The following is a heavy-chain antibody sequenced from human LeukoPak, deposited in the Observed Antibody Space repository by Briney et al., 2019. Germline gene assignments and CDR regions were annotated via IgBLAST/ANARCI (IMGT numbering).Heavy chain of an antibody. Sequence: SETLSLTCAVYGGSFSGYYWSWIRQPPGKGLEWIGEINHSGSTNYNPSLKSRVTMSVDTSKNQFSLKLSSVTAADTAVYYCARGAVIDYWGQGTLVTVSS. V-gene: IGHV4-34*01. CDR3: ARGAVIDY. D-gene: IGHD2-21*01. CDR1: GGSFSGYY. J-gene: IGHJ4*02. CDR2: INHSGST.